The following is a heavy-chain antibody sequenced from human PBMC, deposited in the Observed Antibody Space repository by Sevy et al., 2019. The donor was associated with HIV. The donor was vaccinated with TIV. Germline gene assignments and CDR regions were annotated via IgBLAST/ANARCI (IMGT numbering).Heavy chain of an antibody. CDR3: TRDAGYSTGWYPSDY. Sequence: GGSLRLSCAASGFSVSTHAMHWVRQAPGKGLEWVALISYDGSSKYYADSVKGRLTISRDNSKNTLYLQMSSLRPDDTAEYYCTRDAGYSTGWYPSDYWGQGTLVTVSS. CDR1: GFSVSTHA. D-gene: IGHD6-19*01. CDR2: ISYDGSSK. J-gene: IGHJ4*02. V-gene: IGHV3-30-3*01.